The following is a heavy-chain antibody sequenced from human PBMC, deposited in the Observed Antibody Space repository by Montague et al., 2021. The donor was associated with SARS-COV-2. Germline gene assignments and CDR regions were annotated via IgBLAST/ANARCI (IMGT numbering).Heavy chain of an antibody. CDR3: ARLKYTTSGGNWLDP. J-gene: IGHJ5*02. Sequence: SLRLSCAASGFTFSSYWMTWVRQAPGKGLEWVANIKEDGSDKYYVDSVKGRFTISRGNAKNSLYLQMNSLRAEDTAMYYCARLKYTTSGGNWLDPWGQGTLVTVSS. D-gene: IGHD2-2*01. V-gene: IGHV3-7*01. CDR2: IKEDGSDK. CDR1: GFTFSSYW.